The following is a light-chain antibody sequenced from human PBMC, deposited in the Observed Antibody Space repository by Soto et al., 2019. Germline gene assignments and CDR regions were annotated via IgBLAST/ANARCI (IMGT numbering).Light chain of an antibody. CDR2: GAS. J-gene: IGKJ1*01. V-gene: IGKV3-15*01. Sequence: EIVMTQSPATLSVSPGERATLSCRASQSVSSNLAWYQQKPGQAPRLLIYGASTRATGIPARFSGSGSGTEFTLTISIRQSEDFEVYYCQQYNNWPPWTFGQGTKVEIK. CDR3: QQYNNWPPWT. CDR1: QSVSSN.